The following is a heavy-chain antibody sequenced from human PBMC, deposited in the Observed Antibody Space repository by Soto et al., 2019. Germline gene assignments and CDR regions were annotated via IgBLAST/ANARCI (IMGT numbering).Heavy chain of an antibody. D-gene: IGHD3-3*01. CDR1: GFTFTSYA. CDR2: TSGSGGDT. CDR3: AKHDFWTLYNTGLDS. J-gene: IGHJ4*02. Sequence: EVHLLESGGGLVQPGGSLRLSCSASGFTFTSYAMSWVRQAPGKGLEWVSGTSGSGGDTKSADSVKGRFTISRDNFKNMLYLQMNSLRAEDTAVYYCAKHDFWTLYNTGLDSWGQGTLVTVSS. V-gene: IGHV3-23*01.